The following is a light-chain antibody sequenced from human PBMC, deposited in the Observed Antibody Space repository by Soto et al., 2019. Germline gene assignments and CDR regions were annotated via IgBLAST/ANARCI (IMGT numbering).Light chain of an antibody. CDR3: QQYVRSPNT. J-gene: IGKJ5*01. V-gene: IGKV3-20*01. CDR1: PSLSSTY. Sequence: ETVLTQSPGTLSLSPGEKATLSCRASPSLSSTYLAWYQQKPGQAPRLVIYGASNRAAGIPDRFSGIGSGTDFTLTISRLKPEDVAVYYCQQYVRSPNTFGQGTRLEVK. CDR2: GAS.